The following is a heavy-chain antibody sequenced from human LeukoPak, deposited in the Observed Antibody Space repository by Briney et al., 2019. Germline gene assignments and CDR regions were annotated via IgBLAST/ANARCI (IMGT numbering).Heavy chain of an antibody. D-gene: IGHD3-3*01. CDR1: EFTVSSYS. J-gene: IGHJ3*02. CDR3: ARDRFWSGHDAFDI. CDR2: ISSSSSYI. V-gene: IGHV3-21*01. Sequence: GGSLRLSCAASEFTVSSYSMNWVRQAPGKGLEWVSSISSSSSYIYYADSVKGRFTISRDNAKNSLYLQMNSLRAEDTAVYYCARDRFWSGHDAFDIWGQGTMVTVSS.